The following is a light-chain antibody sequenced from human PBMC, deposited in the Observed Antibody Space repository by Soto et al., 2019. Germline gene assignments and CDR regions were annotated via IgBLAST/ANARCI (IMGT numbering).Light chain of an antibody. Sequence: IVFTQSPGTLSLSQGEGGTLSCRASQNLGTLYLAWFQQKSGQAPRLLIYSASRRATGIPDRFTGSGSGTDFTLTINRVEPEDFAVYFCQQYAGSPRTFGQGTKVDI. CDR1: QNLGTLY. V-gene: IGKV3-20*01. CDR2: SAS. CDR3: QQYAGSPRT. J-gene: IGKJ1*01.